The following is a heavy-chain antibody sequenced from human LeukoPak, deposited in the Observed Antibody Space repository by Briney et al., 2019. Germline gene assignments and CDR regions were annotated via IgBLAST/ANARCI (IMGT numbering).Heavy chain of an antibody. J-gene: IGHJ4*02. CDR3: AKAFGENYYDSSGYYDPTNIDY. Sequence: PGGSLRLSCVASGFTFSTYWMSWARQAPGKGLEWVANVNQGGTQKYYVDSVKGRFTISRDNAKNSLYLQMNSLRAEDTAVYYCAKAFGENYYDSSGYYDPTNIDYWGQGTLVTVSS. D-gene: IGHD3-22*01. CDR1: GFTFSTYW. V-gene: IGHV3-7*01. CDR2: VNQGGTQK.